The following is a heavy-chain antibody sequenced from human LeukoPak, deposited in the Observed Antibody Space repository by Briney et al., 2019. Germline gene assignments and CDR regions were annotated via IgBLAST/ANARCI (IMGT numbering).Heavy chain of an antibody. CDR1: GFTFSSYE. V-gene: IGHV3-48*03. CDR3: ARRGSYNDY. CDR2: ISSSGSTI. Sequence: GGSLRLSCAASGFTFSSYEMNWVRRAPGKGLEWVSYISSSGSTIYYTDSVKGRFTISRDNAKNSLYLQMNSLRAEDTAVYYCARRGSYNDYWGQGTLVTVSS. J-gene: IGHJ4*02. D-gene: IGHD3-16*01.